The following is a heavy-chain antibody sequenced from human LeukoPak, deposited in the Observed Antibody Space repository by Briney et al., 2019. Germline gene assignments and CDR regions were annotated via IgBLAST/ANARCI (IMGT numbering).Heavy chain of an antibody. CDR3: ARDSSGWQKDYFQH. CDR2: INPNSGDT. V-gene: IGHV1-2*02. D-gene: IGHD6-19*01. CDR1: GYTFTGYY. Sequence: GASVKVSCKASGYTFTGYYMHWVRQAPGQGLEWMGWINPNSGDTNYAQKFQGRVTMTRDTSITTAYMELSRLGSDDTAVYYCARDSSGWQKDYFQHWGQGTLVTVFS. J-gene: IGHJ1*01.